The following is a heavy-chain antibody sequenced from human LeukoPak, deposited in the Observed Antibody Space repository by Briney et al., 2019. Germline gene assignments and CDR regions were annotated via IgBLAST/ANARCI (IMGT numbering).Heavy chain of an antibody. J-gene: IGHJ4*02. V-gene: IGHV1-24*01. D-gene: IGHD6-13*01. CDR3: ATGPYSSSYDLDY. Sequence: GASVTVSCKVSGYTLTELSMHWVRQAPGRGLAWLGGFDPEDGETIYAQKFQGRVTMTEDTSTDTAYMELSSLRSEDTAVYYCATGPYSSSYDLDYWGQGTLVSVSS. CDR2: FDPEDGET. CDR1: GYTLTELS.